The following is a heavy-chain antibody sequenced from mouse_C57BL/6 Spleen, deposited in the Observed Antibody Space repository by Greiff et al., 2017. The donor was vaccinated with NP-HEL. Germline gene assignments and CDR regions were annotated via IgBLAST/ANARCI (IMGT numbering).Heavy chain of an antibody. CDR2: ISSGGSYT. Sequence: EVQWVESGGDLVKPGGSLKLSCAASGFTFSSYGMSWVRQTPDKRLEWVATISSGGSYTYYPDSVKGRFTISRDNAKNTLYLQMSSLKSEDTAMYYCARLENGYYFDYWGQGTTLTVSS. V-gene: IGHV5-6*01. J-gene: IGHJ2*01. CDR3: ARLENGYYFDY. CDR1: GFTFSSYG.